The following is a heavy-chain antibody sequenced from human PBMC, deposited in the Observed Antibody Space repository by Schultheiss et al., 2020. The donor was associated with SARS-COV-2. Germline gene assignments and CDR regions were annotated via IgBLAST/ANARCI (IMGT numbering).Heavy chain of an antibody. V-gene: IGHV3-33*08. J-gene: IGHJ3*02. CDR1: GFTFSSYA. CDR3: AREIDGSGSYYNDVAFDI. Sequence: GGSLRLSCAASGFTFSSYAMSWVRQAPGKGLEWVAVIWYDGSHKYYADSVKGRFPISRDNSKNTLYLQMNSLRAEDTAVYYCAREIDGSGSYYNDVAFDIWGQGTMVTVSS. D-gene: IGHD3-10*01. CDR2: IWYDGSHK.